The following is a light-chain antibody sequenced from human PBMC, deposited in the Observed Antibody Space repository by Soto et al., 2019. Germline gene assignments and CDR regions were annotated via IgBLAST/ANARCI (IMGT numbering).Light chain of an antibody. Sequence: EIGWPQSPATLPFPPGERATLSSRASQSVTGNLACYQQKPGQAPRLLIYNASNRATGIPARFSGSGSGTDFTLTISSLEPEDFAVYYCQQRSNWPPIFTFGPGTKVDIK. CDR2: NAS. V-gene: IGKV3-11*01. CDR3: QQRSNWPPIFT. J-gene: IGKJ3*01. CDR1: QSVTGN.